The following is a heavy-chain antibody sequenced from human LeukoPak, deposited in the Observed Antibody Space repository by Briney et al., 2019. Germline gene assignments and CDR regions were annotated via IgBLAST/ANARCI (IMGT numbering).Heavy chain of an antibody. J-gene: IGHJ4*02. CDR2: ISDSGSLT. CDR1: GFAFSSQA. D-gene: IGHD6-19*01. Sequence: TGGSLRPSCAASGFAFSSQAMGWVRQAPGKGLEWVSVISDSGSLTYYADSVKGRFTISRDNSKKTLFLQLNSLRAEDTAIYYCAKDARRTDGWYYFDYWGQGALVTVSS. CDR3: AKDARRTDGWYYFDY. V-gene: IGHV3-23*01.